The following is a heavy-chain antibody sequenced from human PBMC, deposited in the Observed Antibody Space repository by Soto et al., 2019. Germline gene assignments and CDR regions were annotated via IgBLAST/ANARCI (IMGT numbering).Heavy chain of an antibody. CDR2: AYYREIT. Sequence: XQTLSLPCMVCCGSIRSRRYQLGWIRQPPGRALAWIVSAYYREITYYNPSLKSRVAVSVDTYKNQFYLKVTSVTAADTAVYYCARHRNWKVGDWGRGTLVTVSS. D-gene: IGHD1-1*01. V-gene: IGHV4-39*01. CDR1: CGSIRSRRYQ. CDR3: ARHRNWKVGD. J-gene: IGHJ4*02.